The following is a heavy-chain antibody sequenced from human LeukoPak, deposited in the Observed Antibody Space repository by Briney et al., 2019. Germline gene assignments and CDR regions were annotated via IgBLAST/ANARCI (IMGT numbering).Heavy chain of an antibody. V-gene: IGHV3-7*03. D-gene: IGHD2-15*01. J-gene: IGHJ4*01. CDR2: IKRDGAET. Sequence: GGSLRLSCAASELTLSNYCMTWVRQGPGKGLEWVATIKRDGAETYYVDSVRGRFTISRDNAENSVYLRMNSLRAEDTAVYYCAKDRLRYCTGDNCYSPVDYWGQGILVTVSS. CDR3: AKDRLRYCTGDNCYSPVDY. CDR1: ELTLSNYC.